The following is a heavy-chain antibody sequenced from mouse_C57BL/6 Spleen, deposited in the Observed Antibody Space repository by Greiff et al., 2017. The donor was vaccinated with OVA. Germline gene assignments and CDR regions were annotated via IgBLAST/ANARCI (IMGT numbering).Heavy chain of an antibody. J-gene: IGHJ3*01. CDR1: GYAFSSSW. Sequence: QVQLQQSGPELVKPGASVKISCKASGYAFSSSWMNWVKQRPGKGLEWIGRIYPGDGDTNYNGKFKGKATLTADKSSSTAYMQLSSLTSEDSAVYFCARELTGRGFAYWGQGTLVTVSA. D-gene: IGHD4-1*01. CDR2: IYPGDGDT. CDR3: ARELTGRGFAY. V-gene: IGHV1-82*01.